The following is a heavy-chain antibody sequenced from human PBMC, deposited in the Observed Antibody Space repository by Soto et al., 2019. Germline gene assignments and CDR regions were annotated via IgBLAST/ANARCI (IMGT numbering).Heavy chain of an antibody. V-gene: IGHV1-69*12. CDR2: IIPIFGTA. CDR1: GGTFSSYA. J-gene: IGHJ6*02. D-gene: IGHD1-7*01. Sequence: QVQLVQSGAEVKKPGSSVKVSCTASGGTFSSYAISWVRQAPGQGLEWMGGIIPIFGTANYAQKFQGRVTITADEFTSTAYMELSSLRSEDTAVYYCAGPPELTRIYYYYGMDVWGQGTTVTVSS. CDR3: AGPPELTRIYYYYGMDV.